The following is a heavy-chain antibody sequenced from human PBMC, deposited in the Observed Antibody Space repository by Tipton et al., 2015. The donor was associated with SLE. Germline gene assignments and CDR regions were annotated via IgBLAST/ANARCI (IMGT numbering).Heavy chain of an antibody. CDR1: GGSISSYY. CDR2: VHTTGKT. Sequence: TLSLTFTVSGGSISSYYWRGIRLPAGKGLEWLRRVHTTGKTNYNPSLKSRVTMSVDTSKNQFSLNLTSVTAADTAVYYCARHNFGSGSYGLDYWGQGTLVTVFS. CDR3: ARHNFGSGSYGLDY. D-gene: IGHD3-10*01. J-gene: IGHJ4*02. V-gene: IGHV4-4*07.